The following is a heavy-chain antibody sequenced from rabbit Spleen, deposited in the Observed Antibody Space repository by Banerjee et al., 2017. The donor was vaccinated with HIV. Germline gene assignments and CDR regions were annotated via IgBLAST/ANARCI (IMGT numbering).Heavy chain of an antibody. Sequence: QEQLVESGGGLVQPGGSLKLSCTVSGFDITKYGVTWVRQAPGKGLEWIGYIDPIFGVSYYATWVNGRFTISSHDAQNTLYLQLNSLTAADTATYFCVREAGYAGYGDGNLWGPGTLVTVS. CDR1: GFDITKYG. J-gene: IGHJ4*01. CDR2: IDPIFGVS. V-gene: IGHV1S8*01. CDR3: VREAGYAGYGDGNL. D-gene: IGHD7-1*01.